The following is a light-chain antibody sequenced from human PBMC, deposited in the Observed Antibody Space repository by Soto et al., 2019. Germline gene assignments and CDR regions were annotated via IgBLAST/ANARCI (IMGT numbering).Light chain of an antibody. V-gene: IGKV3-20*01. CDR2: GAS. J-gene: IGKJ1*01. CDR3: QQFHRSLGT. CDR1: QSITNNY. Sequence: EIVLTQSPGTLSLSPGERATLSCRASQSITNNYLAWYQQKPGQAPRLLIYGASSRATGIPDRFFGSGSGTDFTLTINRLEPEDVAVYYCQQFHRSLGTFGQGTKVDIK.